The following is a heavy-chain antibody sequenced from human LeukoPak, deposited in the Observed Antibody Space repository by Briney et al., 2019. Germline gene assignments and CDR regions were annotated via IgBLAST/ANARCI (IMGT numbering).Heavy chain of an antibody. CDR1: GFTVSSNS. D-gene: IGHD3-10*02. CDR3: AELGITMIGGV. Sequence: GGSLRLSCTVCGFTVSSNSMSWVRQAPGKGLEWVSFIYSDNTHYSDSVKGRFTISRDNAKNSLYLQMNSLRAEDTAVYYCAELGITMIGGVWGKGTTVTISS. V-gene: IGHV3-53*01. J-gene: IGHJ6*04. CDR2: IYSDNT.